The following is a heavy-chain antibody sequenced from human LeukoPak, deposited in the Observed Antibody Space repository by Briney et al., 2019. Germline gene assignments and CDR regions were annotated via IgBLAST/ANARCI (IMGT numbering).Heavy chain of an antibody. CDR1: GGSFSGYY. J-gene: IGHJ5*02. CDR2: INHSGST. D-gene: IGHD6-19*01. CDR3: ARGPVAVASAWFDP. Sequence: PSETLSLTCAVYGGSFSGYYWSWIRQPPGKGLEWIGEINHSGSTNYNPSLKSRVTISVDTSKNQFSLKLSSVTAADTAVYYCARGPVAVASAWFDPWGQGTLVTVSS. V-gene: IGHV4-34*01.